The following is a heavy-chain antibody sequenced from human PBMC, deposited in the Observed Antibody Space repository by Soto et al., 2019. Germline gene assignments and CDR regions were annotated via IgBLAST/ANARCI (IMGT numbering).Heavy chain of an antibody. J-gene: IGHJ6*02. D-gene: IGHD3-10*02. CDR3: ARDPLSSFAMDV. CDR1: GDTFSSYA. V-gene: IGHV1-69*18. CDR2: IIPTFGRT. Sequence: QVQLVQSGAEVKKPGSSVKVSCKASGDTFSSYAISWVRQAPGQGLEWMGKIIPTFGRTNYAQKFQGRLTISADDSTSTGYMELSSLVSEDTAVYYCARDPLSSFAMDVWGQGTTVTVSS.